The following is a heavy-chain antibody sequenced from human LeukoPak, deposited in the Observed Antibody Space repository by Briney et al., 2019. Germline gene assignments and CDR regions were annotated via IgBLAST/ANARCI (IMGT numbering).Heavy chain of an antibody. V-gene: IGHV3-30*02. CDR1: GFTFSSYG. D-gene: IGHD4-23*01. CDR2: IRYDGSNK. CDR3: YGGNLDY. J-gene: IGHJ4*02. Sequence: GGSLRLSCAASGFTFSSYGMHWVRQAPGKGLEWVAFIRYDGSNKYYADSVKGRFTISRDNSKNTLYLQVNSLRAEDTAVYYGYGGNLDYWGQGTLVTVSS.